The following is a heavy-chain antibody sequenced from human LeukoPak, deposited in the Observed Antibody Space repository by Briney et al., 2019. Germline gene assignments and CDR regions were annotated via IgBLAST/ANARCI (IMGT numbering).Heavy chain of an antibody. V-gene: IGHV1-2*02. Sequence: ASVKVSCKASGYTFTGYYMHWVRQAPGQGLEWMGWINPNSGGTNYAQKLQGRVTMTRDTSISTAYMELSRLRSDDTAVYYCARGDFWSGYAYYFDYWGQGTLVTVSS. CDR1: GYTFTGYY. CDR3: ARGDFWSGYAYYFDY. D-gene: IGHD3-3*01. J-gene: IGHJ4*02. CDR2: INPNSGGT.